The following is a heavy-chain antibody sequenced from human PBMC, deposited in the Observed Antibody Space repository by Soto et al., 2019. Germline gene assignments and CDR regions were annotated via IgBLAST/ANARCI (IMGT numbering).Heavy chain of an antibody. CDR1: GITFSSYA. V-gene: IGHV3-30-3*01. CDR3: AREVEGIDS. Sequence: QVQLVESGGGVVQPGRSPRLSCAASGITFSSYAMHWVRQAPGKGLEWVAVISYDGSNKYYADSVKGRFTLSRDNSKNTLYLQMNSLRAEDTAVYYCAREVEGIDSWGQGALVTVSS. CDR2: ISYDGSNK. J-gene: IGHJ4*02.